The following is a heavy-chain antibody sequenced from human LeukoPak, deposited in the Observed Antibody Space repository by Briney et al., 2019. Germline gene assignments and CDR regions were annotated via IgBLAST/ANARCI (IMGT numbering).Heavy chain of an antibody. CDR1: GFTFSDYY. J-gene: IGHJ6*04. CDR3: ARAPSLVPAARLDV. D-gene: IGHD2-2*01. V-gene: IGHV3-11*01. CDR2: ISSSGSTI. Sequence: GGSLRLSCAASGFTFSDYYMSWLRQAPGKGLEWVSYISSSGSTIYFADSVKGRFTISRDNAKNSLYLQMNSLRAEDTAVYYCARAPSLVPAARLDVWGKGTTVTVSS.